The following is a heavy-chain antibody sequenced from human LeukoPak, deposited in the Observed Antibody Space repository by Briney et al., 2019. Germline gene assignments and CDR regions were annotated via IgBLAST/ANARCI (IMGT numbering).Heavy chain of an antibody. CDR2: TYYRSKWYN. CDR1: GGSVSSNSAA. D-gene: IGHD3-10*01. V-gene: IGHV6-1*01. Sequence: LSQTLSLTCAISGGSVSSNSAAWNWIRQSPSRGLEWLGRTYYRSKWYNDYAVSVKSRITINPDTSKNQFSLQLNSVTPEDTAVYYCARSRAFRGVITYDYWGQGTLVTVSS. CDR3: ARSRAFRGVITYDY. J-gene: IGHJ4*02.